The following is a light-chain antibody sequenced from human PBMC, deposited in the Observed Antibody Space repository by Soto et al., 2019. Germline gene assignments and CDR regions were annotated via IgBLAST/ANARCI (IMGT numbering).Light chain of an antibody. Sequence: EIVLTQSPGTLSLSPGERATLSCRASRSVSSSYLAWYQQKPGQAPRLLIYDVSSRATGIPDRFSGSGSGTDFTLTISRLEPEDSAVCHCQQYGSSPRTFGQGTKVEIK. J-gene: IGKJ1*01. CDR3: QQYGSSPRT. CDR1: RSVSSSY. V-gene: IGKV3-20*01. CDR2: DVS.